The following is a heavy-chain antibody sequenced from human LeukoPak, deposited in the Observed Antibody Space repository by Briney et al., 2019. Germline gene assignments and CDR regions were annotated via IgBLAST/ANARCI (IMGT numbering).Heavy chain of an antibody. V-gene: IGHV3-21*01. CDR2: ISSSSSYI. J-gene: IGHJ4*02. Sequence: GSLRLSCAASGFTFSSYSMNWVRQAPGKGLEWVSSISSSSSYIYYADSVKGRFTISRDNAKNSLYLQMNSLRAEDTAVYYCARGSYDILTGWSLDYWGQGTLVTVSS. D-gene: IGHD3-9*01. CDR1: GFTFSSYS. CDR3: ARGSYDILTGWSLDY.